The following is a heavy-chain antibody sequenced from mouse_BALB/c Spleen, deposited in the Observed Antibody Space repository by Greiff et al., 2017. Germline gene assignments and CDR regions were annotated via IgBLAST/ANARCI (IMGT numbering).Heavy chain of an antibody. CDR1: GFTFSDYY. J-gene: IGHJ4*01. CDR2: ISDGGSYT. CDR3: ARDLARAMDY. V-gene: IGHV5-4*02. Sequence: EVMLVESGGGLVKPGGSLKLSCAASGFTFSDYYMYWVRQTPEKRLEWVATISDGGSYTYYPDSVKGRFTISRDNAKNNLYLQMSSLKSEDTAMYYCARDLARAMDYWGQGTSVTVSS.